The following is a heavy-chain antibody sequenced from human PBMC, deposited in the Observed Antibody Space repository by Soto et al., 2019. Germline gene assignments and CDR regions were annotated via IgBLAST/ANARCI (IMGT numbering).Heavy chain of an antibody. J-gene: IGHJ3*01. CDR1: GGTFSTSG. CDR3: ARDTRSGWAHDAFDV. Sequence: QVHLVQSGAEMKKPGSSVRVSCEASGGTFSTSGFGWVRQAPGQGLEWMGGIIPIFGASNYAPKFQGRITISADESTSTSYLEMSGLKSEDTATYYYARDTRSGWAHDAFDVWGPGTLIIVSS. CDR2: IIPIFGAS. D-gene: IGHD3-22*01. V-gene: IGHV1-69*01.